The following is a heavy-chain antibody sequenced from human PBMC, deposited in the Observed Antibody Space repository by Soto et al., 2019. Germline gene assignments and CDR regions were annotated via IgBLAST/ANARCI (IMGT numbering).Heavy chain of an antibody. CDR2: ISAYNGNT. J-gene: IGHJ6*02. CDR3: ARGYYDSSGYYARRRGYYYYGMDV. CDR1: GYTFTSYG. Sequence: ASVKVSCKASGYTFTSYGISWVRQAPGQGLEWMGWISAYNGNTNYAQKLQGRVTMTTDTSTSTAYMELRSLRSDDTAVYYCARGYYDSSGYYARRRGYYYYGMDVWGQGTTVTVSS. V-gene: IGHV1-18*01. D-gene: IGHD3-22*01.